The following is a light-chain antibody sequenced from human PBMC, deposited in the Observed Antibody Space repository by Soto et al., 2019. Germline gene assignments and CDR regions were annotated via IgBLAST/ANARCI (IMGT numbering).Light chain of an antibody. CDR1: QGISNL. Sequence: DIQLTQSPSFLSASEGDRVTIACRASQGISNLLAWYQQKPGKAPKLLISFASTLQSGVPSRCTGSGSGTEFTLTISSLQPEDFATYYCQQFNSYPRTFGQGTKVEIK. CDR3: QQFNSYPRT. V-gene: IGKV1-9*01. J-gene: IGKJ1*01. CDR2: FAS.